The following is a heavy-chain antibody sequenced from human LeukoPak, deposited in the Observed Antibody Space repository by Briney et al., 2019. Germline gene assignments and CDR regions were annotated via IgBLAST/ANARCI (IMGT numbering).Heavy chain of an antibody. D-gene: IGHD5-18*01. V-gene: IGHV3-23*01. CDR2: ISGSAHKI. Sequence: PGGSLRLSCVASGITFSNYDVSWVRQAPEKGLDWVSVISGSAHKIRYADSVKGRFTISRDNSENIVYLQMNNLRAEDTAVYYCAGRVTGYSSGYVYWGQGTLVTVSS. J-gene: IGHJ4*02. CDR3: AGRVTGYSSGYVY. CDR1: GITFSNYD.